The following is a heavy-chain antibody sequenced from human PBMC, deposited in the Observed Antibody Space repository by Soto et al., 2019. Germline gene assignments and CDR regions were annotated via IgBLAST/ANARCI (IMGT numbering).Heavy chain of an antibody. D-gene: IGHD5-12*01. Sequence: TGESLKISCKGSGYSFTSYWIGWVRQMPGKGLEWMGIIYPGDSDTRYSPSFQGQVTISADKSISTAYLQWGSLKASDTAMYYCARTFLFMVYDYPRYIVLWGRGILVT. V-gene: IGHV5-51*01. CDR1: GYSFTSYW. J-gene: IGHJ2*01. CDR3: ARTFLFMVYDYPRYIVL. CDR2: IYPGDSDT.